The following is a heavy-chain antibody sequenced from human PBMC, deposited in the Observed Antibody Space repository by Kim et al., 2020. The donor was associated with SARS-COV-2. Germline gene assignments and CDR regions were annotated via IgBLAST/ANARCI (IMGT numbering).Heavy chain of an antibody. J-gene: IGHJ4*02. CDR1: GFTVSSNY. Sequence: GGSLRLSCAASGFTVSSNYMSWVRQAPGKGLEWVSVIYSGGSTYYADSVKGRFTISRDNSKNTLYLQMNSLRAEDTAVYYCARQTIFGVVASDYWGQGTLVTVSS. D-gene: IGHD3-3*01. CDR2: IYSGGST. CDR3: ARQTIFGVVASDY. V-gene: IGHV3-66*02.